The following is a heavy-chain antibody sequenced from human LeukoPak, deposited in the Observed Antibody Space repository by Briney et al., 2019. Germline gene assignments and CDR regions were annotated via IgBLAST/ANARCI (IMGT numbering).Heavy chain of an antibody. J-gene: IGHJ6*03. CDR1: GGSISSGSYY. V-gene: IGHV4-61*10. D-gene: IGHD2-15*01. CDR3: ARLQAVGVVVYYYYYMDV. Sequence: PSETLSLTCTVSGGSISSGSYYWKWIRQPAGKGLEWIGEINHSGSTNYNPSLKSRVTISVDTSKNQFSLKLSSVTAADTAVYYCARLQAVGVVVYYYYYMDVWGKGTTVTVSS. CDR2: INHSGST.